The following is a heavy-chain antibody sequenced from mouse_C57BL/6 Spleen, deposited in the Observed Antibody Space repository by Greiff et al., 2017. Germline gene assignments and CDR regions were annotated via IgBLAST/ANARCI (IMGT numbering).Heavy chain of an antibody. D-gene: IGHD2-3*01. CDR3: ARGVTTRNAMDY. CDR2: INPSSGYT. CDR1: GYTFTSYT. Sequence: VQLQQSGAELARPGASVKMSCKASGYTFTSYTMHWVKQRPGQGLEWIGYINPSSGYTKYNQKFKDKATLTADKSSSTAYMQLSSLTSEDSAVYYCARGVTTRNAMDYWGQGTSVTVSS. J-gene: IGHJ4*01. V-gene: IGHV1-4*01.